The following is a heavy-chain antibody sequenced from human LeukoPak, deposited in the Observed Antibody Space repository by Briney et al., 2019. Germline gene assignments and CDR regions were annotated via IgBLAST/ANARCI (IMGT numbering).Heavy chain of an antibody. V-gene: IGHV3-33*01. CDR1: GFTFSSYG. D-gene: IGHD3-22*01. CDR3: ARDHDSSGYYLTYFDY. J-gene: IGHJ4*02. CDR2: IWYDGSNK. Sequence: TGGSLRLSCAASGFTFSSYGMHWVRQAPGKGLEWVAVIWYDGSNKYYADSVKGRFTISRDNSKNTLYLQMNSLRAEDTAVYYCARDHDSSGYYLTYFDYWGQGTLVTVSS.